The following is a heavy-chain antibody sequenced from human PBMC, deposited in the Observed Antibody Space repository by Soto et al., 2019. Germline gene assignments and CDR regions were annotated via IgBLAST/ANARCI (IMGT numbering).Heavy chain of an antibody. D-gene: IGHD3-22*01. J-gene: IGHJ4*02. CDR1: GFTFSKYA. Sequence: VGSLRLSCAASGFTFSKYAMHWVRQARGTGLEWVAVISNDGSNPYYSDSVKGRFTISRDNSKNTLYLQMNSLREEDTAVYYCARTGYDRSGYFVEYYFDYWGQGTLVTVS. CDR2: ISNDGSNP. CDR3: ARTGYDRSGYFVEYYFDY. V-gene: IGHV3-30-3*01.